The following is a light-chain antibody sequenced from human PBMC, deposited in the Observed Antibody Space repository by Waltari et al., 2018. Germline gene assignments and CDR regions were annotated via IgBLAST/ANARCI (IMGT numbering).Light chain of an antibody. Sequence: DIVLTQSPDSLAVSLGERATINCNSSQNVLYSSNNRNYLAWYQQRPGQPPKLLIYWASTRESGVPDRFSGSGSGTDFTLTISSLQAEDVAVYYCQQYYSSPWAFGQGTKVEI. CDR2: WAS. V-gene: IGKV4-1*01. CDR1: QNVLYSSNNRNY. J-gene: IGKJ1*01. CDR3: QQYYSSPWA.